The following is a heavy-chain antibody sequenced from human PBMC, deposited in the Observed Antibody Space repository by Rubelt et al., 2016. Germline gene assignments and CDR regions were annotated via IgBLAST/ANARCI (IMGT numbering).Heavy chain of an antibody. CDR1: GFTFSSYG. CDR2: ISYDGSNK. V-gene: IGHV3-30*18. Sequence: QVQLVESGGGVVQPGRSLRLSCAASGFTFSSYGMHWVRQAPGKGLEWVAVISYDGSNKYFADSVKVRFTISRDKSKNTLYLQMNSLRAEDTAVYYCAKGPFPLSGSYGYWGQGTLVTVSS. D-gene: IGHD1-26*01. J-gene: IGHJ4*02. CDR3: AKGPFPLSGSYGY.